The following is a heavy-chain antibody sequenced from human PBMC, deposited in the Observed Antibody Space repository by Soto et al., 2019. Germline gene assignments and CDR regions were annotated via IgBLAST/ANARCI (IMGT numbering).Heavy chain of an antibody. CDR1: GFTFSSYA. V-gene: IGHV3-23*01. CDR3: AKCFKSSGWKYYFDY. D-gene: IGHD6-19*01. CDR2: ISGSGGST. J-gene: IGHJ4*02. Sequence: GGSLRLSCAASGFTFSSYAMSWVRQAPGKGLEWVSAISGSGGSTYYADSVKGRFTISRDNSKNTLYLQMNSLRAEDTAVYYCAKCFKSSGWKYYFDYWGQGTLVTVSS.